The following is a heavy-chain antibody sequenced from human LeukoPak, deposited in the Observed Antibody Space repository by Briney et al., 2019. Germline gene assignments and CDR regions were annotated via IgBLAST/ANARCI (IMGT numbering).Heavy chain of an antibody. CDR3: ARGPGGPQNDY. V-gene: IGHV4-30-2*01. Sequence: SQTLSLTCTVSGGSISSGGYYWSWIRQPPGKGLEWIGYIYQSGSTYYNPSLKSRVTISVDRSKNQFSLKMSSVTAADTAVYYCARGPGGPQNDYWGQGTLVTVSS. CDR2: IYQSGST. J-gene: IGHJ4*02. D-gene: IGHD3-10*01. CDR1: GGSISSGGYY.